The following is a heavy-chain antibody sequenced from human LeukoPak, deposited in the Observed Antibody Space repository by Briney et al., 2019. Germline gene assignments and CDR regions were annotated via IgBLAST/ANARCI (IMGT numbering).Heavy chain of an antibody. CDR1: GFTLRSYD. V-gene: IGHV3-13*01. CDR2: IDTAGDT. J-gene: IGHJ3*02. CDR3: SRRGAGYDDAFDI. D-gene: IGHD3-16*01. Sequence: GGSLRLSCAASGFTLRSYDMHWVRQVTGKGLEWVSGIDTAGDTYFPGSVQGRFTISRENAKNSFYLQMNSLRAGDTAVYYCSRRGAGYDDAFDIWGQGTMVTVSS.